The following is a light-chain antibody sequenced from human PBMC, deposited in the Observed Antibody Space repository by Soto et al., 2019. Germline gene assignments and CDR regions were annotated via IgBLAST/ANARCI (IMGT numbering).Light chain of an antibody. CDR1: QSLXNNY. Sequence: KQSPGTLSLSPGESATLSCRASQSLXNNYLAWYGQKPGQAPRLRTYDASSRATGIPDRLSGGGSGTEFTLTSSRLEPEDFAVYDCQQFRSDTLTFGGGTKVDI. CDR2: DAS. CDR3: QQFRSDTLT. V-gene: IGKV3-20*01. J-gene: IGKJ4*01.